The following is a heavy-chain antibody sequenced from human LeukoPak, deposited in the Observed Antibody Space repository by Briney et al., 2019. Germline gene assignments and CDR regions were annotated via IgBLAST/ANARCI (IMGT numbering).Heavy chain of an antibody. CDR3: ARAGGNSGSLDP. J-gene: IGHJ5*02. V-gene: IGHV1-69*06. D-gene: IGHD3-10*01. CDR1: GGTFTTYA. CDR2: IIPIFGTA. Sequence: SVKVSCKASGGTFTTYAISWVRQAPGQGLEWMGGIIPIFGTANYAQKFQGRVTITADKSTSTAYMEQSSLRSEDTAVYYCARAGGNSGSLDPWGQGTLVTVSS.